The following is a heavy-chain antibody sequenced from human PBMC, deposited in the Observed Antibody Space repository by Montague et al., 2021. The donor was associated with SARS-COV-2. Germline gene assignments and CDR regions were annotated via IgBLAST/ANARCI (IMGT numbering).Heavy chain of an antibody. V-gene: IGHV4-59*01. CDR1: GGSISGYY. J-gene: IGHJ6*02. CDR2: IYYSGST. D-gene: IGHD2-8*01. Sequence: SETLSLTCTVSGGSISGYYWSWIRQPPGKGLEWIGYIYYSGSTKYNPFLESRVTVSVDRSKNQVSLKLSSVTAADTAVYYFARLLRSCTNGVCRTYYYYAMDVWGQGTTVTVSS. CDR3: ARLLRSCTNGVCRTYYYYAMDV.